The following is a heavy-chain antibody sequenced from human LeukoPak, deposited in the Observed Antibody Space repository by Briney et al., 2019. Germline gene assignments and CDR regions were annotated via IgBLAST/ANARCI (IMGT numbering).Heavy chain of an antibody. Sequence: GASVTVCFKASGYNFISYYMHWVRQAPGQGLEWMGIINPSGGSTSYAQKFQDRVTMTRDTSTSTVYMELSSLKSEDTAVYYCAREDVVLVDAVRYYYYGMDVWGQGTTVTVSS. V-gene: IGHV1-46*01. CDR2: INPSGGST. D-gene: IGHD2-8*01. J-gene: IGHJ6*02. CDR3: AREDVVLVDAVRYYYYGMDV. CDR1: GYNFISYY.